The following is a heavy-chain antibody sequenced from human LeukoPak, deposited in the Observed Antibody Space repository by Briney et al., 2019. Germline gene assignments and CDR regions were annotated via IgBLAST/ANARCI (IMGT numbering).Heavy chain of an antibody. V-gene: IGHV4-34*01. CDR2: INHSGST. D-gene: IGHD3-22*01. J-gene: IGHJ4*02. Sequence: SETLSLTCAVYGGFFSGYYWSWIRQPPGKGLEWIGEINHSGSTNYNPSLKSRVTISVDTSKNQFSLKLSSVTAADTAVYYCARATYYYDSSGYYRSYYFDYWGQGTLVTVSS. CDR1: GGFFSGYY. CDR3: ARATYYYDSSGYYRSYYFDY.